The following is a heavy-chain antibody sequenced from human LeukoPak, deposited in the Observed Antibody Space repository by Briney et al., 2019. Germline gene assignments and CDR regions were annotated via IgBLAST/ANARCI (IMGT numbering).Heavy chain of an antibody. CDR1: GFTFSSYA. CDR3: AKDRAYCGGDCYPGSDFDY. D-gene: IGHD2-21*02. Sequence: PGGSLRLSCAASGFTFSSYAMNWVRQAPGKGLEWVSAITSGGSAYYADSVKGRFTISRDNSKNTLYLQMNSLRAEDTAVYYCAKDRAYCGGDCYPGSDFDYWGQGTLVTVSS. V-gene: IGHV3-23*01. J-gene: IGHJ4*02. CDR2: ITSGGSA.